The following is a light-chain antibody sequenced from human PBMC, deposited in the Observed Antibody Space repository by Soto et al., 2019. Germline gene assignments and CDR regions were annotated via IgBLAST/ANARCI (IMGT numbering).Light chain of an antibody. CDR1: QSIRTS. CDR2: GAS. CDR3: PQRSSCPLP. J-gene: IGKJ4*01. V-gene: IGKV3-11*01. Sequence: SLSQAALSLSPGNPATLSCRSSQSIRTSLAWYQQKPGQAPRLLIFGASTRATGIPGRFSGSGSGTDFTLTISSLEAEDFAVYYCPQRSSCPLPFGGGSKADIK.